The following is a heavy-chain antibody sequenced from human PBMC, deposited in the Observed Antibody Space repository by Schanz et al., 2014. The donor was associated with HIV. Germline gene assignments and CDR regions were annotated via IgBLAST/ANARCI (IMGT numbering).Heavy chain of an antibody. CDR2: IIPVFGTT. CDR1: GGTFMTYA. J-gene: IGHJ6*02. D-gene: IGHD3-3*01. Sequence: QVQLVQSGAEVKKPGSSVKASCKASGGTFMTYAISWVRQAPGQGLEWMGGIIPVFGTTNYAQKFQGRVTITADKSTSTAYMELSSLRSEDTAVYYCARGECDFWSGYCPHFHYFDLDVWGPGTSVTVSS. V-gene: IGHV1-69*06. CDR3: ARGECDFWSGYCPHFHYFDLDV.